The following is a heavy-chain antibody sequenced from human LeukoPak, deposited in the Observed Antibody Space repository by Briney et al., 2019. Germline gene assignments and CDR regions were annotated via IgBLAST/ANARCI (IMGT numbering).Heavy chain of an antibody. J-gene: IGHJ4*02. V-gene: IGHV3-23*01. CDR1: GFSLSNSA. CDR3: ATLYETFYDH. CDR2: ISSSEA. Sequence: GGSLRLSCAASGFSLSNSALSWVRQAPSKGLEWVSGISSSEAFYADFVKGRFTISRDNSRNTVYLQMNSLRVEDTAIYYCATLYETFYDHWGQGALVTVSS. D-gene: IGHD2/OR15-2a*01.